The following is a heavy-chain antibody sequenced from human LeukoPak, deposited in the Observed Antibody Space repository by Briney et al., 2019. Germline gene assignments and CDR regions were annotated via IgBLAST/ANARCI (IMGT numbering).Heavy chain of an antibody. CDR1: GYTFTSYG. CDR3: AREGLAVAGTGDYYYYGMDV. D-gene: IGHD6-19*01. J-gene: IGHJ6*02. Sequence: GASVKVSCKASGYTFTSYGISWVRQAPGQGLEWMGWISAYNGNTNYAQKLQGRVTMTTDTSTSTAYMELRSLRSDDTAVYYCAREGLAVAGTGDYYYYGMDVWGQGTTVTVSS. CDR2: ISAYNGNT. V-gene: IGHV1-18*01.